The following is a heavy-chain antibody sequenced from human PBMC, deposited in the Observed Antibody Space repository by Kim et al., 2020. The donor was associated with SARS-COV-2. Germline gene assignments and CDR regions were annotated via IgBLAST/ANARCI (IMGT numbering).Heavy chain of an antibody. V-gene: IGHV4-34*01. CDR1: GGSFSGYY. Sequence: SETLSLTCAVYGGSFSGYYWSWIRQPPGKGLEWIGEINHSGSTNYNPSLKSRVTISVDTSKNQFSLKLSSVTAADTAVYYCARGRGYCSSTSCYRSSYY. CDR3: ARGRGYCSSTSCYRSSYY. CDR2: INHSGST. J-gene: IGHJ6*01. D-gene: IGHD2-2*02.